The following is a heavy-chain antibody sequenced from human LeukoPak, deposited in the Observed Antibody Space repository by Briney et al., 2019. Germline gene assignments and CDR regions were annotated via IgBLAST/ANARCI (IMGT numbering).Heavy chain of an antibody. Sequence: GGSLRLPCAASGFTFSSYSMNWVRQAPGKGLEWVSSISSSSSYIYYADSVKGRFTISRDNAKNSLYLQMNSLRAEDTAVYYCARASSLAAGTYFDYWGQGTLVTVSS. CDR1: GFTFSSYS. D-gene: IGHD6-13*01. CDR2: ISSSSSYI. CDR3: ARASSLAAGTYFDY. J-gene: IGHJ4*02. V-gene: IGHV3-21*01.